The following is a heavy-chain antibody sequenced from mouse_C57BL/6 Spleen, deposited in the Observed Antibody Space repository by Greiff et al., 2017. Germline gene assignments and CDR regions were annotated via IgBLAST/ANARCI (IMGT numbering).Heavy chain of an antibody. Sequence: QVQLQQPGAELVKPGASVKLSCKASGYTFTSYWMHWVKQRPGQGLEWIGMIHPNSGSTNYNEKVKSKATLTVEKSSSTAYMQLSSLTSEDSAVYYCASPNGYYGYFDVWGTGTTVTVSS. CDR1: GYTFTSYW. V-gene: IGHV1-64*01. J-gene: IGHJ1*03. D-gene: IGHD2-2*01. CDR3: ASPNGYYGYFDV. CDR2: IHPNSGST.